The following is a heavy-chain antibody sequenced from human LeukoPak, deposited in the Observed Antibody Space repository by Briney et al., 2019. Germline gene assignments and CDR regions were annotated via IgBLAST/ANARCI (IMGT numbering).Heavy chain of an antibody. Sequence: PLETLSLTCAVSGGSISSSNWWSWVRQPPGKGLEWIGEIYHSGSTNYNPSLKSRVTISVDKSKNQFSLKLSSVTAADTAVYYCARDLADFGGVITYFDYWGQGTLVTVSS. CDR2: IYHSGST. D-gene: IGHD3-10*01. J-gene: IGHJ4*02. CDR3: ARDLADFGGVITYFDY. CDR1: GGSISSSNW. V-gene: IGHV4-4*02.